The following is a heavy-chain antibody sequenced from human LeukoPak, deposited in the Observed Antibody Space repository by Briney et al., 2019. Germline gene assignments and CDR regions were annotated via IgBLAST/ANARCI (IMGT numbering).Heavy chain of an antibody. CDR3: AKLEPGSGWPEGPYYFDY. CDR1: GFTFSNYA. J-gene: IGHJ4*02. D-gene: IGHD6-19*01. CDR2: ISRSGGST. Sequence: SGGSLRLSCAASGFTFSNYAMSWVRQAPGKGLEWVSGISRSGGSTYYADSVKGRFTISRDNSKNTLYLQMNSLRAEDTAVCYCAKLEPGSGWPEGPYYFDYWGQGTLVTVSS. V-gene: IGHV3-23*01.